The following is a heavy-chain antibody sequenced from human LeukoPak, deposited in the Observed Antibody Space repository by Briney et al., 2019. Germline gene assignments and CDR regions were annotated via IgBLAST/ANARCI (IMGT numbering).Heavy chain of an antibody. CDR3: AREAVGVPAAEGDNWFDP. V-gene: IGHV4-4*07. CDR1: GGSISSYY. CDR2: IYTSGST. Sequence: SETLSLTCTVSGGSISSYYWSWIRQPAGKGLEWIGRIYTSGSTNYNPSLKCRVTMSVDTSKNQFSLKLSSVTAADTAVYYCAREAVGVPAAEGDNWFDPWGQGTLVTVSS. D-gene: IGHD2-2*01. J-gene: IGHJ5*02.